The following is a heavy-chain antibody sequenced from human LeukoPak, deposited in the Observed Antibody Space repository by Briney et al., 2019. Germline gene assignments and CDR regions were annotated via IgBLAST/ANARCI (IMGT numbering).Heavy chain of an antibody. Sequence: GASVKVSCKASGYTFTSYGISWVRQAPGQGLEWMGWISAYNGNTNYAQKLQGRVTMTTDTSTSTAYMELRSLRSDDTAVYYCARTIAVAGALGSNYWGQGTLVTVSS. CDR1: GYTFTSYG. CDR3: ARTIAVAGALGSNY. V-gene: IGHV1-18*01. CDR2: ISAYNGNT. D-gene: IGHD6-19*01. J-gene: IGHJ4*02.